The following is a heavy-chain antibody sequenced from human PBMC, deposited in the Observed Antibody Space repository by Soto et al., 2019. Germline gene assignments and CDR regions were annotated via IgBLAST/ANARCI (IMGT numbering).Heavy chain of an antibody. D-gene: IGHD3-3*01. V-gene: IGHV1-8*01. Sequence: ASVKVSCKASGYTFTSYDINWVRQAPGQGLEWLGWMDPNSGSTGYAQNFQGRVTMTRNISINTAHMELSSLRSEDTAVYYCARERKFDFWRKGLDVCGQGTTVTVSS. CDR1: GYTFTSYD. CDR2: MDPNSGST. J-gene: IGHJ6*02. CDR3: ARERKFDFWRKGLDV.